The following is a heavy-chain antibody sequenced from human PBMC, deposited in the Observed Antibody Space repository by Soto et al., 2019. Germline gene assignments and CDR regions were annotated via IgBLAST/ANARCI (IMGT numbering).Heavy chain of an antibody. D-gene: IGHD2-15*01. J-gene: IGHJ4*02. CDR2: ISGSGGST. CDR1: GFTFSSYA. CDR3: AKDACSGGSCYYFDY. V-gene: IGHV3-23*01. Sequence: GSLRLSCAASGFTFSSYAMSWVRQAPGKGLEWVSAISGSGGSTYYADSVKGRFTISRDNSKNTLYLQMNSLRAEDTAVYCCAKDACSGGSCYYFDYWGQGTLVTVSS.